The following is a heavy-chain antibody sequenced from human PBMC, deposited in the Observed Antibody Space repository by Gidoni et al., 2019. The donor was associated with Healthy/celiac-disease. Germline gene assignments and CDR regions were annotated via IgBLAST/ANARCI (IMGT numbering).Heavy chain of an antibody. Sequence: QVQLQESGPGLVKPSQTLSLTCTVSGGSISSGGSYWSWIRQHPGKGLEWIGYIYYSGSTYYNPSLKSRVTISVDTSKNQFSLKLSSVTAADTAVYYCARGVLGYCSGGSCYSFDYWGQGTLVTVSS. J-gene: IGHJ4*02. D-gene: IGHD2-15*01. CDR1: GGSISSGGSY. CDR2: IYYSGST. CDR3: ARGVLGYCSGGSCYSFDY. V-gene: IGHV4-31*03.